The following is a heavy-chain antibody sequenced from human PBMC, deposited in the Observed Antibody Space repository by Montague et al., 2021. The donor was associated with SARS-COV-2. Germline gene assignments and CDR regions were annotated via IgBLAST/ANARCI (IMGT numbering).Heavy chain of an antibody. J-gene: IGHJ6*03. D-gene: IGHD3-3*01. CDR2: LLTRGAT. CDR3: ARDSPHFDFWRGHYGDKYYMDI. CDR1: GDSITSKTHY. Sequence: LRLSCAVSGDSITSKTHYWDWVRQPAGKGLEWIGRLLTRGATNFNPSLKSRLTISRDTSKNEFYLKLSSVTAADTAVYYCARDSPHFDFWRGHYGDKYYMDIWGKGTTVTVS. V-gene: IGHV4-61*02.